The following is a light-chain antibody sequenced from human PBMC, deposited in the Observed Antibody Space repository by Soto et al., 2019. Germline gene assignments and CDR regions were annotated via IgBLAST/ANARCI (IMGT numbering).Light chain of an antibody. CDR2: GHT. V-gene: IGLV1-40*01. J-gene: IGLJ1*01. Sequence: QSVLTQPPSVSGAARQRVIRSCTGSSSKIGAGFDVHWYQHLPGSAPTLLIYGHTNRPTGVPDRFSGSKGGTSASLTITGLQPDDEAEYYCQSYDISLRGNVFGPGTKLTVL. CDR1: SSKIGAGFD. CDR3: QSYDISLRGNV.